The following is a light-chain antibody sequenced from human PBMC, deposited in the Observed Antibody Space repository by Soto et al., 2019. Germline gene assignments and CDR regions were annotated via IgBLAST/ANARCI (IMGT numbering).Light chain of an antibody. CDR1: SSNIGSNT. CDR2: TND. V-gene: IGLV1-44*01. J-gene: IGLJ2*01. Sequence: QSVLTQPPSVSGTPGQRVTISCSGNSSNIGSNTVHWYQQLPGTAPKLLIYTNDQRPSGVPDRFSGSKSGTSASLAISSLQSEDEADYYCAAWDDSLNGRVVLGGGTKLTVL. CDR3: AAWDDSLNGRVV.